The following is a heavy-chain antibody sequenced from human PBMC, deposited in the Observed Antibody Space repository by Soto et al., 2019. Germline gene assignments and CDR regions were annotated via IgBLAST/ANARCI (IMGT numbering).Heavy chain of an antibody. V-gene: IGHV3-30*18. J-gene: IGHJ6*02. CDR2: ISYDGTDK. CDR3: VKERYAQLWLEDYGMDV. CDR1: GFTFSSYG. D-gene: IGHD5-18*01. Sequence: QVQLVESGGGVVQPGRSLRLSCAASGFTFSSYGIHWVRQAPGKGLEWVALISYDGTDKYYADSVKGRFTISRDNSKNTLYLQMSSLGPEDTAVSYCVKERYAQLWLEDYGMDVWGQGTTVTV.